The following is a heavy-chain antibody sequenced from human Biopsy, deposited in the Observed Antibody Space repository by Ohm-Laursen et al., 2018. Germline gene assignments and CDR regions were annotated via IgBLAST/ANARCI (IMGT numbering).Heavy chain of an antibody. CDR1: GYTFTTYY. V-gene: IGHV1-46*01. D-gene: IGHD1-26*01. Sequence: AASVRVSCKASGYTFTTYYIHWVRQAPGQGLEWMGIINPGGNSTAYTQNFQGRVTMTWDTSISTAYMELSRLRSDDTAVYYCATITRGATRFPFDYWGQGTLVTVSS. CDR2: INPGGNST. J-gene: IGHJ4*02. CDR3: ATITRGATRFPFDY.